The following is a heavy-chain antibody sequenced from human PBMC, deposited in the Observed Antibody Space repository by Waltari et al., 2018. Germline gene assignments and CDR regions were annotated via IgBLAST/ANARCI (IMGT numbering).Heavy chain of an antibody. V-gene: IGHV1-8*01. J-gene: IGHJ4*02. CDR2: MNPNSSST. Sequence: QVQLVQSGAEVKKPGASVKVSCKGSGYTFTRYNIPWVRQATGQGLEWMGWMNPNSSSTGYAQTLQDRVTMTWDTSTGTAYMQLSSLKFDDTAVYYCAIMAFTAGVDYWGQGTPVTVS. CDR1: GYTFTRYN. D-gene: IGHD2-8*01. CDR3: AIMAFTAGVDY.